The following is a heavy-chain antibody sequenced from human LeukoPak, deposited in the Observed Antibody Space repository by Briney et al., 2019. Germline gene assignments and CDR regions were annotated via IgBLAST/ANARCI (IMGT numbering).Heavy chain of an antibody. CDR2: IYYSGST. Sequence: SETLSLTCTVSGGSISSYYWSWIRQPPGKGLEWIGSIYYSGSTYYNPSLKSRVTISVDTSKNQFSLKLSSVTAADTAVYYCARGRYDSGSSGWGYFDYWGQGTLVTVSS. CDR1: GGSISSYY. D-gene: IGHD3-10*01. V-gene: IGHV4-39*07. CDR3: ARGRYDSGSSGWGYFDY. J-gene: IGHJ4*02.